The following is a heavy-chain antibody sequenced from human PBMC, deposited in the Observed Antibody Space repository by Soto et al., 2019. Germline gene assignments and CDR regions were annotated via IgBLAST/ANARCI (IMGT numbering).Heavy chain of an antibody. Sequence: QVQLQESGPGLVKPSETLSLTCTVSGVSISSYYWSWIRQPPGKGLEWIGYIYYSGSTNYNPSLKSRVTISVDTSKNQFSLKLGSVTAADTAVYYCARSRGGYFDYWGQGTLVTVSS. D-gene: IGHD3-22*01. V-gene: IGHV4-59*01. CDR3: ARSRGGYFDY. CDR1: GVSISSYY. J-gene: IGHJ4*02. CDR2: IYYSGST.